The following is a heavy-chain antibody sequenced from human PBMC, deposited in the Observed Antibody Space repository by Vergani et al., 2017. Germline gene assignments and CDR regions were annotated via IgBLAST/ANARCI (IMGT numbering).Heavy chain of an antibody. Sequence: EVQLVESGGGLVKPGGSLRLSCAASGFPFSSYSMNWVRQAPGKGLEWVSSISSSSSYIYYADSVKGRFTISRDNAKNSLYLQMNSLRAEDTAVYYCARDHPQPYYFDYWGQGTLVTVSS. V-gene: IGHV3-21*01. CDR2: ISSSSSYI. CDR1: GFPFSSYS. D-gene: IGHD1-14*01. J-gene: IGHJ4*02. CDR3: ARDHPQPYYFDY.